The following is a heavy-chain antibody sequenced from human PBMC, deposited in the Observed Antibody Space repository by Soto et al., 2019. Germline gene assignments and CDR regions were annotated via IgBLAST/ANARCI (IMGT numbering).Heavy chain of an antibody. V-gene: IGHV1-69*09. J-gene: IGHJ4*02. CDR3: ATPACAATWCCPSHDLDQ. Sequence: QVQLVQSGAEVKKPESSVKVSCKTSGGTFVRHVITWVRQAPGQGPEWMGKINPLSGITNYAQKFQDRVTITADTDSSTAYMELSTLRSDDTAVYYCATPACAATWCCPSHDLDQWGQGTVVTVSS. D-gene: IGHD2-8*02. CDR1: GGTFVRHV. CDR2: INPLSGIT.